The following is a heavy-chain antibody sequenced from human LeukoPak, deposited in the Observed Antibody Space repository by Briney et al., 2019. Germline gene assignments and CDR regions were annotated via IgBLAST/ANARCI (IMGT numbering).Heavy chain of an antibody. CDR1: GFTFSSYG. V-gene: IGHV3-23*01. J-gene: IGHJ4*02. D-gene: IGHD3-10*01. CDR3: AKDRYYGSGSDLDY. Sequence: GGSLRLSCAASGFTFSSYGMHWVRQAPGKGLEWVSGISGSDGSGGRTYYADSVKGRFIISRHNSKNTLYLQMNSLRAEDTAVYYCAKDRYYGSGSDLDYWGQGTLVTVSS. CDR2: ISGSDGSGGRT.